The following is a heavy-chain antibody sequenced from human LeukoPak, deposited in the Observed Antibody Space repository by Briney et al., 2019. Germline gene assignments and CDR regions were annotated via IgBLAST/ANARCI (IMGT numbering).Heavy chain of an antibody. V-gene: IGHV4-34*01. Sequence: SETLSLTCAVYGGSFSGYYWSWIRQPPGKGLEWIGEINHSGSTNYNPSLKSRVTISVDTSKNQFSLKLSSVTAADTAVYYCASHLARNTGYFVTFDMWGQGTMVTVSS. CDR1: GGSFSGYY. J-gene: IGHJ3*02. CDR2: INHSGST. D-gene: IGHD3-22*01. CDR3: ASHLARNTGYFVTFDM.